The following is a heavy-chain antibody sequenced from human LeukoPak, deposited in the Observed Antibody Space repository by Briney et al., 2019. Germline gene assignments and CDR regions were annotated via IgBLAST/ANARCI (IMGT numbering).Heavy chain of an antibody. Sequence: SETLSLTCAVYGGSLSGYYWSWIRQPPGKGLEWIGEINHSGSTNYNPSLKSRVTISVDTSKNQFSLKLSSVTAADTAVYYCARRALWWEWRRTGKGFDYWGQGTLVTVSS. CDR3: ARRALWWEWRRTGKGFDY. CDR1: GGSLSGYY. V-gene: IGHV4-34*01. J-gene: IGHJ4*02. CDR2: INHSGST. D-gene: IGHD1-26*01.